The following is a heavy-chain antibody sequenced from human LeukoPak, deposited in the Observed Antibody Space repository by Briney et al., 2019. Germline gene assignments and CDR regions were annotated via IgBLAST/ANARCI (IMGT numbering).Heavy chain of an antibody. J-gene: IGHJ4*02. Sequence: GGSLRLSCAASGFSFSAYCMHWVRQAPGKGPMWVSRICPDGTVTNYADSVKARFSISRDNARNTVYLQMNSLRAEDTAVYYCVRDFRSADYWGQGTLVTVSS. CDR3: VRDFRSADY. V-gene: IGHV3-74*01. CDR2: ICPDGTVT. CDR1: GFSFSAYC.